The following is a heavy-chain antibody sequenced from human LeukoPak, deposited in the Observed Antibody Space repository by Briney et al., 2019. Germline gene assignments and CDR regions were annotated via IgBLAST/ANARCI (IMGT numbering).Heavy chain of an antibody. V-gene: IGHV3-53*05. D-gene: IGHD2-2*01. J-gene: IGHJ3*02. CDR1: GFTVSSNY. Sequence: GGSLRLSCAASGFTVSSNYMSWVRQAPGKGLEWVSVIYSGGSTYYADSVKGRFTISRDNSKNTLYLQMNSLRAEDTAVYYCARDKRQDIVVVPSAGAFDIWGQGTMVTVSS. CDR2: IYSGGST. CDR3: ARDKRQDIVVVPSAGAFDI.